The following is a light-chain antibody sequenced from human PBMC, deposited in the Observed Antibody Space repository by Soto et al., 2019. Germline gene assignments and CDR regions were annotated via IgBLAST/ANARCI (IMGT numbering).Light chain of an antibody. CDR1: QTGRNNY. CDR3: QQRSNWQPNT. Sequence: VLTQFPGTLSLSPGERATLSCRASQTGRNNYLAWYQQKPGQAPRLLIYDASSRATGIPDRFSGGGSGTDFTLTISRLEPEDFAVYYCQQRSNWQPNTFGGGTKVDIK. V-gene: IGKV3D-20*02. CDR2: DAS. J-gene: IGKJ4*01.